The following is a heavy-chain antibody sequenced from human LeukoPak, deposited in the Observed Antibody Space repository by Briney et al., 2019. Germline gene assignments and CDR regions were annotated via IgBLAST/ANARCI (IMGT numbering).Heavy chain of an antibody. CDR3: AELGITMIGGV. CDR2: ISWNSGSI. Sequence: GGTLRLSCAASGFTFDDYAMHWVRQAPGKGLEWVSGISWNSGSIGYADSVKGRFTISRDNAKNSLYLQMNSLRAEDTAVYYCAELGITMIGGVWGKGTTVTISS. V-gene: IGHV3-9*01. J-gene: IGHJ6*04. D-gene: IGHD3-10*02. CDR1: GFTFDDYA.